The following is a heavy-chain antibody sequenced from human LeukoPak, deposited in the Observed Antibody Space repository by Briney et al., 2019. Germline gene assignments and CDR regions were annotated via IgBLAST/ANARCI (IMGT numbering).Heavy chain of an antibody. Sequence: GGSLRLSCAASGFTFSGSAMHWVRQASGKGLEWVGRIRSKANSYATAYAASVKGRFTISRDDSKNTAYLQMNSLKTEDTAVYYCTRDLEWLLSAGSFDYWGQGTLVTVSS. D-gene: IGHD3-3*01. CDR2: IRSKANSYAT. J-gene: IGHJ4*02. V-gene: IGHV3-73*01. CDR3: TRDLEWLLSAGSFDY. CDR1: GFTFSGSA.